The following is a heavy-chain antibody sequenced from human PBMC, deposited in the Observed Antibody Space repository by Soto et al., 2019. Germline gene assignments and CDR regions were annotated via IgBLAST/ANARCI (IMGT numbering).Heavy chain of an antibody. CDR3: ALRSMVVVPEY. CDR2: PYYGRSA. V-gene: IGHV4-59*01. D-gene: IGHD3-22*01. J-gene: IGHJ4*02. CDR1: GDSISSYY. Sequence: QVQLQESGPGLVKPSETLSLTCAVSGDSISSYYCMWIRQPPGKGLESIGYPYYGRSAHYNPSLMSLATLPAATSTNQCSLTLSSMTAADTAVSYCALRSMVVVPEYWGQGTLVTVSS.